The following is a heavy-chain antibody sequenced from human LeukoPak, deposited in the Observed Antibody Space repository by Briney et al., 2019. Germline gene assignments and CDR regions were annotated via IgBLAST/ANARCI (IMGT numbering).Heavy chain of an antibody. CDR1: GGSISSYH. J-gene: IGHJ4*02. D-gene: IGHD3-16*02. V-gene: IGHV4-34*01. CDR2: INHSGST. CDR3: ARGFSFFDY. Sequence: SETLSLTCTVSGGSISSYHWNWIRQPPGKGLEWIGEINHSGSTNYNPSLKSRVTISVDTSKNQFSLKLSSVTAADTAVYYCARGFSFFDYWGQGTLVTVSS.